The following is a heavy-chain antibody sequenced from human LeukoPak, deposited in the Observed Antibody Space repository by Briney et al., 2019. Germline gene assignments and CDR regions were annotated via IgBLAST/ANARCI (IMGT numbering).Heavy chain of an antibody. CDR1: GFTFSSYG. CDR3: AKDHAIKAPCLPDY. Sequence: PGGSLRLSCAASGFTFSSYGMHWVRQAPGKGLEWVAVISYDGSNKYYADSVKGRFTIPRDNSKNTLYLQMNSLRAEDTAVYYCAKDHAIKAPCLPDYWGQGTLVTVSS. CDR2: ISYDGSNK. D-gene: IGHD2-8*01. V-gene: IGHV3-30*18. J-gene: IGHJ4*02.